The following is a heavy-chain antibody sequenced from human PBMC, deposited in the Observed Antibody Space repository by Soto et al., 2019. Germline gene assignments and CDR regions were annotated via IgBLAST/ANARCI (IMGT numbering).Heavy chain of an antibody. J-gene: IGHJ6*02. CDR1: GGSISSGGYY. V-gene: IGHV3-7*03. Sequence: PSETLSLTCTVSGGSISSGGYYWSWIRQAPGKGLEWVANIKQDGSEKYYVDSVKGRFTISRDNAKNSLYLQMNSLRAEDTAVYYCARKTLEWLFGYGMDVWGQGTTVTVSS. CDR2: IKQDGSEK. CDR3: ARKTLEWLFGYGMDV. D-gene: IGHD3-3*01.